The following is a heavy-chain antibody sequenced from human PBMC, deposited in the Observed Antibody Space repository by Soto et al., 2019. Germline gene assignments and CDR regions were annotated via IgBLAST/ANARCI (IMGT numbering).Heavy chain of an antibody. V-gene: IGHV1-69*13. CDR2: IIPIFGTA. J-gene: IGHJ4*02. Sequence: GASVKVSCKASGGTFSSYAISWVRQAPGQGLEWMGGIIPIFGTANYAQKFQGRVTITADESTSTAYMELGSLRSEDTAVYYCARTSYNSSGYHHFDTWGQERLVTISS. CDR1: GGTFSSYA. D-gene: IGHD3-22*01. CDR3: ARTSYNSSGYHHFDT.